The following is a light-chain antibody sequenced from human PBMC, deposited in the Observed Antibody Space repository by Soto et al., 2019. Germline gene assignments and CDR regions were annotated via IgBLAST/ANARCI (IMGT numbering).Light chain of an antibody. CDR1: QSVSSY. Sequence: ILLTQSPSTLSLSGGEISTLSCRASQSVSSYLAWYRQKPGKAPRLLIYDASNRATGIPARFSGSGSGTDFTLTISSLEPEDFAVYYCQQRSNWPLTFGGGTKVDIK. J-gene: IGKJ4*01. CDR3: QQRSNWPLT. CDR2: DAS. V-gene: IGKV3-11*01.